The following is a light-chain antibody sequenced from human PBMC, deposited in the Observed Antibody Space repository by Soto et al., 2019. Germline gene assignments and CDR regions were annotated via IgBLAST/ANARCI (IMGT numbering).Light chain of an antibody. J-gene: IGKJ2*01. Sequence: TQLTQSPSSLSASVGDRVTITCRASQGVSSYLAWYQQKPGKAPTLLIHSSSTLQSGVPSRFSGSRSGTDFTLTISGLQPDDSATYYCQQLNSYPPSFGQGTKLEIK. CDR2: SSS. V-gene: IGKV1-9*01. CDR1: QGVSSY. CDR3: QQLNSYPPS.